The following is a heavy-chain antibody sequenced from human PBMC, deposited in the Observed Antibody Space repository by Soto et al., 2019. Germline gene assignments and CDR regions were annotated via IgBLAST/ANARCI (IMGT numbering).Heavy chain of an antibody. CDR2: ISGSGAST. V-gene: IGHV3-23*01. J-gene: IGHJ6*02. D-gene: IGHD5-18*01. Sequence: AGGSLRLSCAASGFTFSSYAMSWVRQAPGKGLEWVSAISGSGASTYYADSVKGRFTISRDNSKITLYLQMNSLRAEDTAVYYCARHVDTSLAPRMDVWGQGTTVTVSS. CDR1: GFTFSSYA. CDR3: ARHVDTSLAPRMDV.